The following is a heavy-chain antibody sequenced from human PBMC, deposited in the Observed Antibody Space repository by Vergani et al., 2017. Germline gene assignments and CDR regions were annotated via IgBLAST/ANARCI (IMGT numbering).Heavy chain of an antibody. J-gene: IGHJ6*02. D-gene: IGHD2-15*01. V-gene: IGHV1-69*01. CDR2: IIPIFGTA. Sequence: QVQLVQSGAEVKKPGSSVKVSCKASGGTFSSYAISWVRQAPGQGLEWMGGIIPIFGTANYAQKFQGRVTITADESTSTAYMELSSLRSDDTAVYYCARDRTTEECSGGSCYPRYYGMDVWGQGTTVTVSS. CDR3: ARDRTTEECSGGSCYPRYYGMDV. CDR1: GGTFSSYA.